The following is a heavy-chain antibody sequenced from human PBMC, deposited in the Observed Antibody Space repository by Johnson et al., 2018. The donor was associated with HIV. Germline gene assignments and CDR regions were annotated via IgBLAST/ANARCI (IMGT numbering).Heavy chain of an antibody. J-gene: IGHJ3*02. Sequence: VHLVESGGGLVQPGGSLRLSCAASGFTFSSYWMSWVRQAPGKGLEWVANIKQDGSEKYYVDSVKGRFTISRDNAKNSLYLQMNSLRAEDTAVYYCARNKLDPHAGGDAFDIWGQGTMVTVSS. V-gene: IGHV3-7*01. CDR3: ARNKLDPHAGGDAFDI. D-gene: IGHD1-1*01. CDR2: IKQDGSEK. CDR1: GFTFSSYW.